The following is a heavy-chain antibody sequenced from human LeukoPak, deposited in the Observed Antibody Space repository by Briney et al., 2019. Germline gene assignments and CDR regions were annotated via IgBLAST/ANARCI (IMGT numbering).Heavy chain of an antibody. CDR1: GVSISSGNYF. CDR3: ARCNYYYGMDV. V-gene: IGHV4-61*02. Sequence: PSETLSLTCTVSGVSISSGNYFWSWIRQPAGKGLEWIGRIYTSGGANYDPSLQSRITISVDTSKNQFSLKLSSVTAGDAAVYYCARCNYYYGMDVWGQGTTVTVSS. CDR2: IYTSGGA. J-gene: IGHJ6*02.